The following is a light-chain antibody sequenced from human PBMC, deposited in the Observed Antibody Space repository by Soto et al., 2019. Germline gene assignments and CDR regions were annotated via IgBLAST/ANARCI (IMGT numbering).Light chain of an antibody. CDR2: DTS. Sequence: ETLLTQSPGTLSLSPGERATLSCRASQSVGGSSLAWYQQRPGQAPRLLIYDTSNRATGIPDRCSGSGSGTDFTLTISRLEPEDFAVYYCQQYHNSPRTFGQGTKVDIK. CDR1: QSVGGSS. CDR3: QQYHNSPRT. J-gene: IGKJ1*01. V-gene: IGKV3-20*01.